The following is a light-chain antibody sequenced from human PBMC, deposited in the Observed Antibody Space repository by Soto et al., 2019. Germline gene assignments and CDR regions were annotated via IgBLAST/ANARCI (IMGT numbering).Light chain of an antibody. CDR2: FGS. Sequence: DLVMTQSPLSLRVTPGEPASISCRSSESLLHTNGNNYLDWYLQKPGQSPQLLIYFGSTRASGVPDRFSGSGSDTDCTLTISRVEAEDVGVYYCMQALQTRWTFGQGTKVEIK. V-gene: IGKV2-28*01. J-gene: IGKJ1*01. CDR1: ESLLHTNGNNY. CDR3: MQALQTRWT.